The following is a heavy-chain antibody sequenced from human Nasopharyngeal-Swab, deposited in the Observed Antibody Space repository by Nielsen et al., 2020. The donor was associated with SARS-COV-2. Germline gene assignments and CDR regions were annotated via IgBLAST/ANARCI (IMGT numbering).Heavy chain of an antibody. D-gene: IGHD6-13*01. CDR1: GDSIAYSTFY. V-gene: IGHV4-39*01. CDR3: VRSSSWYYFDY. Sequence: GSLRLSLTVSGDSIAYSTFYWAWIRQPPGKGLEWIVNIYYNGNTYQNPSLNSRLTISVDKSKNQFSLQLSSVTAADTAVYYCVRSSSWYYFDYWAQGTQVTVSS. CDR2: IYYNGNT. J-gene: IGHJ4*02.